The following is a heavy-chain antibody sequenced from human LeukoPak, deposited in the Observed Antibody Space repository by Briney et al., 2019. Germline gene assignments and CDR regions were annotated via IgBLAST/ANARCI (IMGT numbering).Heavy chain of an antibody. CDR3: ARHPRGYSCGHVDY. D-gene: IGHD5-18*01. Sequence: GGSLRLSCAASGFTVSSNYMSWVRQAPGKGLEWVSVIYSGGSTYCADSVKGRFTISRDNSKNTLYLQMNSLRAEDTALYYCARHPRGYSCGHVDYWGQGTLVTVSS. CDR2: IYSGGST. V-gene: IGHV3-53*01. J-gene: IGHJ4*02. CDR1: GFTVSSNY.